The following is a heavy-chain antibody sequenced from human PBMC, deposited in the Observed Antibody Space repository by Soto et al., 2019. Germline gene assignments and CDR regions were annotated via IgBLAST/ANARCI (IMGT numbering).Heavy chain of an antibody. CDR3: TTVQPYSYDTSGPNWFDP. D-gene: IGHD3-22*01. J-gene: IGHJ5*02. CDR2: IKSKTDGGRT. Sequence: GGSLRLSCAASGVTFSNAWMSWVRQAPGKGLEGVGGIKSKTDGGRTDSYAPMNPRFTISRYDSNTTLYLQMNSLKTEDTAVYYCTTVQPYSYDTSGPNWFDPWGQATLVTVSS. CDR1: GVTFSNAW. V-gene: IGHV3-15*01.